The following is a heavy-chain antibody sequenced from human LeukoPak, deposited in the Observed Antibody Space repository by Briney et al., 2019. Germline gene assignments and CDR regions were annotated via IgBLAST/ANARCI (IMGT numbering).Heavy chain of an antibody. Sequence: GGSLRLFCAASGLTFRRYSMNWVRQAPGKGLEWVSYISGSSTTIYYADSVKGRFTISRDNAKNSLYLQMNSLRDEDTAVYYCARELGDYWGQGTLVTVSS. CDR2: ISGSSTTI. CDR1: GLTFRRYS. D-gene: IGHD7-27*01. CDR3: ARELGDY. V-gene: IGHV3-48*02. J-gene: IGHJ4*02.